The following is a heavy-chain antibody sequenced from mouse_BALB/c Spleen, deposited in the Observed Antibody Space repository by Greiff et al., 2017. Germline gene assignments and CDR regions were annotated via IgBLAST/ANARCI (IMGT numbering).Heavy chain of an antibody. CDR2: IYPGNSDT. Sequence: EVMLVESGTVLARPGASVKMSCKASGYTFTSYWMHWVKQRPGQGLEWIGAIYPGNSDTSYNQKFKGKAKLTAVTSTSTAYMELSSLTNEDSAVYYCTREVRRDWYFDVWGAGTTVTVSS. V-gene: IGHV1-5*01. D-gene: IGHD2-14*01. J-gene: IGHJ1*01. CDR3: TREVRRDWYFDV. CDR1: GYTFTSYW.